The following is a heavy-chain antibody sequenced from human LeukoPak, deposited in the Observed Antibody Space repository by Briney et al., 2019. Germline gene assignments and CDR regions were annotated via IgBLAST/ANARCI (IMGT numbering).Heavy chain of an antibody. CDR1: GGSVSSYY. CDR2: IYTSGST. D-gene: IGHD6-13*01. V-gene: IGHV4-4*07. CDR3: ARGRRSSWFFDY. J-gene: IGHJ4*02. Sequence: SETLSLTCTVSGGSVSSYYWSWIRQPAGKGLEWIGRIYTSGSTNYNPSLKSRVTMSVDTSKNQFSLKLSSVTAADTAVYYCARGRRSSWFFDYWGQGTLVTVSS.